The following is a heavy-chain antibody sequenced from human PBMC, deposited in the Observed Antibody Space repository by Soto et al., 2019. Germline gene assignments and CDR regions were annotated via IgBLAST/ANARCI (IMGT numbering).Heavy chain of an antibody. V-gene: IGHV4-34*01. D-gene: IGHD4-17*01. Sequence: QVQLQQWGAGLLKPSETLSLTCAVYGGSFSGYYWSWIRQPPGKGLEWIGEMNHSGSTNYNPSLKSRVTISVDTSKNQFSLKLSSVTAADTAVYYCASLTTPIYWGQGTLVTVSS. CDR2: MNHSGST. CDR3: ASLTTPIY. J-gene: IGHJ4*02. CDR1: GGSFSGYY.